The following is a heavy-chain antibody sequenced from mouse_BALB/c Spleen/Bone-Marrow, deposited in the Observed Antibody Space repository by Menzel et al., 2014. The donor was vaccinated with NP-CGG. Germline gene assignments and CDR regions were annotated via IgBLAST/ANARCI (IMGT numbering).Heavy chain of an antibody. D-gene: IGHD1-2*01. CDR3: TREGLLRLRYFDY. J-gene: IGHJ2*01. CDR1: GYTFTSYW. V-gene: IGHV1-5*01. Sequence: EVKVVESGTVLARPGASVKMSCKASGYTFTSYWMHWVKQRPGQGLEWIGAIYPGNSDTSYNQKFKGKAKLTAVTSTSTAYMELSSLTNGDSAVYYCTREGLLRLRYFDYWGQGTTLTVSS. CDR2: IYPGNSDT.